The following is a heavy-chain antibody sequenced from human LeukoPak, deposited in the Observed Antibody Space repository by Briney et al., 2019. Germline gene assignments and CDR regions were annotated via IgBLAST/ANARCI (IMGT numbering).Heavy chain of an antibody. J-gene: IGHJ4*02. CDR1: GFTFSSYS. Sequence: GESLRLSCAASGFTFSSYSMNWVRQAPGKGLEWVSSISSSSSYIYYADSVKGRFTISRDNAKNSLYLQMNSLRAEDTAVYYCARDLYCGRDCYYMAYFDYRGQGTLVTVSS. CDR2: ISSSSSYI. D-gene: IGHD2-21*02. V-gene: IGHV3-21*01. CDR3: ARDLYCGRDCYYMAYFDY.